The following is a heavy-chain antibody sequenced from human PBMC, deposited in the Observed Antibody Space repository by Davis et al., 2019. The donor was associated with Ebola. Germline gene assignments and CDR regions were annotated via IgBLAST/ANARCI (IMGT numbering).Heavy chain of an antibody. CDR3: ARLRLGSSANFDY. V-gene: IGHV4-34*01. CDR2: INHSGST. D-gene: IGHD6-6*01. CDR1: GGSFSGYY. J-gene: IGHJ4*02. Sequence: SETLSLTCAVYGGSFSGYYWSWIRQPPGKGLEWIGEINHSGSTNYNPSLKSRVTTSVDTSKNQFSLKLSSVTAADTAVYYCARLRLGSSANFDYWGQGTLVTVSS.